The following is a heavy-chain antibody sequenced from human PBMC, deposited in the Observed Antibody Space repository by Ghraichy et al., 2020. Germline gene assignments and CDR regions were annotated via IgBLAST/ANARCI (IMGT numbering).Heavy chain of an antibody. V-gene: IGHV4-39*01. J-gene: IGHJ5*02. D-gene: IGHD3-22*01. CDR2: IYYSGST. CDR1: GGSISSSSYY. Sequence: SETLSLTCTVSGGSISSSSYYWGWIRQPPGKGLEWIGSIYYSGSTYYNPSLKSRVTISVDTSKNQFSLKLSSVTAADTAVYYCASHVVVVVPRWFDPWGQGTLVTVSS. CDR3: ASHVVVVVPRWFDP.